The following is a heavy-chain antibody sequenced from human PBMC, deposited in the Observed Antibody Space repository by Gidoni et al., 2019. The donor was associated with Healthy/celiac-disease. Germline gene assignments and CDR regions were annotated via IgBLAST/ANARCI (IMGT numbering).Heavy chain of an antibody. CDR1: GGSISSYY. Sequence: QVQLQESGPGLVKPSATLSLTCTVSGGSISSYYWSWIRQPPGKGLEWLGYIYYSGSPNYNPSLKSRVTISVDTSKNQFSLKLSSVTAADTAVYYCARDYYDIWTGSPHYYGMDVWGQGTTVTVSS. V-gene: IGHV4-59*01. D-gene: IGHD3-9*01. CDR2: IYYSGSP. J-gene: IGHJ6*02. CDR3: ARDYYDIWTGSPHYYGMDV.